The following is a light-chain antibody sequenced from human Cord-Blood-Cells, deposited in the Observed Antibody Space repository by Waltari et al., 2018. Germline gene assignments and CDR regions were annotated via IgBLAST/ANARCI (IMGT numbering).Light chain of an antibody. CDR1: QSVSSN. V-gene: IGKV3-15*01. CDR3: QQYNNWPYS. Sequence: EIVMTQSPATLSVSPGERATLSCRASQSVSSNLAWYQQKPGQSPRLLIYGASTRATGIPARFSGSGSGTACTLTISSLQSEDFAVCYCQQYNNWPYSFGQGTKLEIK. J-gene: IGKJ2*03. CDR2: GAS.